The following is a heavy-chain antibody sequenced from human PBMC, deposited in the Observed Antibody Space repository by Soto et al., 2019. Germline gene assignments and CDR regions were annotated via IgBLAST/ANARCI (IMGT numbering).Heavy chain of an antibody. Sequence: EVQLVESGGGLVQPGGSLRLSCAASGFTFSSYWMSWVRQAPGKGLEWVANIKQDGSEKYYVDSVKGRFTISRDNAKNSLYLQMNRLRAEDTAVYYCARGRGCSTGCHNLDYWGQGTLVTVSS. D-gene: IGHD2-2*01. CDR2: IKQDGSEK. CDR3: ARGRGCSTGCHNLDY. V-gene: IGHV3-7*01. J-gene: IGHJ4*02. CDR1: GFTFSSYW.